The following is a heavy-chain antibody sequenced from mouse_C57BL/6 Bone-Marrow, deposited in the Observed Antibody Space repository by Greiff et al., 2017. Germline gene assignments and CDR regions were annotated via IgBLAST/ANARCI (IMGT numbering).Heavy chain of an antibody. CDR3: ARWRSYYFDY. J-gene: IGHJ2*01. CDR1: GYAFSSSW. Sequence: QVQLQQSGPELVKPGASVKISCKASGYAFSSSWMNWVKQKPGKGLEWIGRIYPGDGDTNYNGKFKGKATLTADKSSSTAYMQLSSLTSEDSAVCFCARWRSYYFDYWGQGTTLTVSS. CDR2: IYPGDGDT. V-gene: IGHV1-82*01.